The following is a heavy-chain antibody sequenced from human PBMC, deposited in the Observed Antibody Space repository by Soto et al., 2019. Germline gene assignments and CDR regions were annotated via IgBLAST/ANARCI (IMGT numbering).Heavy chain of an antibody. V-gene: IGHV1-69*02. Sequence: QVQLVQSGAEVKKPGSSVTVSCKASGGTFSSYTISWVRQAPGQGLEWMGRIIPILGIANYAQKFQGRVTITADKSTSTAYMELSSLRSEDTAVYSCARGANYDILTDYWGQGTLVTVSS. CDR3: ARGANYDILTDY. CDR1: GGTFSSYT. J-gene: IGHJ4*02. D-gene: IGHD3-9*01. CDR2: IIPILGIA.